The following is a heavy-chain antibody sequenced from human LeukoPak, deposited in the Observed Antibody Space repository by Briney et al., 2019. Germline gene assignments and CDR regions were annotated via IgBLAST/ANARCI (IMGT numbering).Heavy chain of an antibody. CDR3: ARVGDMEAFDI. J-gene: IGHJ3*02. Sequence: GGSLRLSCAASGFTLSSFGMVWVRQAPGKGLEWVTLMWYDGRNKYYADSVKGRFTISRDNSKNTVYLQMNSLRGVDTAVYYCARVGDMEAFDIWGQGTRVTVSS. V-gene: IGHV3-33*01. CDR1: GFTLSSFG. CDR2: MWYDGRNK. D-gene: IGHD3-16*01.